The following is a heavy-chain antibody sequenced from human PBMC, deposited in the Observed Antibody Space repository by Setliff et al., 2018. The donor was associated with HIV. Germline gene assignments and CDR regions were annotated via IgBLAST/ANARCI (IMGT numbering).Heavy chain of an antibody. CDR3: TRRAGYTSDWYREDYYYMDV. Sequence: GGSLRLSCAASGFTFSSHAMTWVRQAPGQGLEWVSIISGSGISTYYADSVKGRFTISRDNSRNMLYLQMSSLRAGDTAVYYCTRRAGYTSDWYREDYYYMDVWGKGTTVTVSS. D-gene: IGHD6-13*01. CDR2: ISGSGIST. V-gene: IGHV3-23*01. J-gene: IGHJ6*03. CDR1: GFTFSSHA.